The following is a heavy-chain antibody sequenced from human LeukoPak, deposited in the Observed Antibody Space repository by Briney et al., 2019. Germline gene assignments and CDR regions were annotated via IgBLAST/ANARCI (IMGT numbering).Heavy chain of an antibody. CDR3: ARVGYSYVGAYPTKYFYHMDV. Sequence: SETLSLTCAVYGGSFSDYYWSWIRQPPGKGLEWIGEINPSGSTNYSPSLKSRVTISVDTSKNQFSLKLSSVAAADTAVYFCARVGYSYVGAYPTKYFYHMDVWDKGTTVTVSS. V-gene: IGHV4-34*01. CDR2: INPSGST. CDR1: GGSFSDYY. D-gene: IGHD5-18*01. J-gene: IGHJ6*03.